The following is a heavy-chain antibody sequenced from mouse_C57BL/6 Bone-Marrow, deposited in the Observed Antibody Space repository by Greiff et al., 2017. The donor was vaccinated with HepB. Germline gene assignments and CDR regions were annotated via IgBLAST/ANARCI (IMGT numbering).Heavy chain of an antibody. Sequence: DVHLVESGEGLVKPGGSLKLSCAASGFTFSSYAMSWVRQTPEKRLEWVAYISSGGDYIYYADTVKGRFTISRDNARNTLYLQMSSLKSEDTAMYYCTREGVPYYFDYWGQGTTLTVSS. CDR3: TREGVPYYFDY. J-gene: IGHJ2*01. CDR2: ISSGGDYI. V-gene: IGHV5-9-1*02. D-gene: IGHD6-1*01. CDR1: GFTFSSYA.